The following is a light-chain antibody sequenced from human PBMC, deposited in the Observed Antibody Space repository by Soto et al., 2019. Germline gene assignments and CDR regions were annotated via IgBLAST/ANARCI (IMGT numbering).Light chain of an antibody. J-gene: IGKJ1*01. V-gene: IGKV3-15*01. CDR1: QNIHNH. Sequence: DKLMSQSPATLSVSPGERVTLSCRASQNIHNHMSWFLQKPGQTPRLLIYDAIIRAPDVPARFSGSWSGTEFTLTINSLQSEDFAVYYCQQFRNWPWTFGQGTKVDIK. CDR3: QQFRNWPWT. CDR2: DAI.